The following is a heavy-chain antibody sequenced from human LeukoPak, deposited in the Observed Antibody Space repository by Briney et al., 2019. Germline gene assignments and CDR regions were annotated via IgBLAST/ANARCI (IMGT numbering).Heavy chain of an antibody. CDR2: FDPEDGET. J-gene: IGHJ4*02. CDR1: GYTLTELS. Sequence: ASVKVSCKVSGYTLTELSMHWVRQAPGKGLEWMGGFDPEDGETIYAQKFQGRVTMTEDTSTDTAYMELSSLRSEDTAVYYCARGSRPSLAKRASSSWSPYYFDYWGQGTLVTVSS. V-gene: IGHV1-24*01. CDR3: ARGSRPSLAKRASSSWSPYYFDY. D-gene: IGHD6-13*01.